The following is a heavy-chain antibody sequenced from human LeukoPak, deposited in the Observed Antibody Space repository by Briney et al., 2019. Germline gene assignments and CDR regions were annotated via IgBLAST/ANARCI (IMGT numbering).Heavy chain of an antibody. V-gene: IGHV3-13*01. D-gene: IGHD3-10*01. CDR1: GFTFSSYE. CDR2: IGTAGDT. CDR3: AREASITMVRGVSYYYGMDV. J-gene: IGHJ6*02. Sequence: GGSLRLSCAASGFTFSSYEMHWVRQATGKGLEWVSAIGTAGDTYYPGSVKGRFTISRENAKNSLYLQMNSLRAGDTAVYYCAREASITMVRGVSYYYGMDVWGQGTTVTVSS.